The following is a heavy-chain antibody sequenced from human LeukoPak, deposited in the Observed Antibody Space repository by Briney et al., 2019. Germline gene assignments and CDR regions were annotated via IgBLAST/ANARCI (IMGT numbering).Heavy chain of an antibody. D-gene: IGHD6-19*01. CDR3: ARDTFTSGWDY. J-gene: IGHJ4*02. V-gene: IGHV3-7*01. CDR1: GFTFSTYW. CDR2: IKQDGSEK. Sequence: AGGSLRLSCAASGFTFSTYWMSWVRQAPGKGLEWVANIKQDGSEKYYVDSVKGRFTISRDNAKSSLYLQMNSLRAEDTAVYYCARDTFTSGWDYWGQGTLVTVSS.